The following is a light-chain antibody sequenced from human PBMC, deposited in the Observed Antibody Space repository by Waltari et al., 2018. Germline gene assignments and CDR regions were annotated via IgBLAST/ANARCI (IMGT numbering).Light chain of an antibody. V-gene: IGKV1-9*01. J-gene: IGKJ3*01. CDR2: KAS. Sequence: DIQLTQSPSSLSASVGDRVTITCRASQGISSYLAWYQQKPGKAPKLLIYKASSLQSGVPSRFSGSGSGTECTLTISSLQPEDFAVYYCQQRNSYPFTFGPGTKLDIK. CDR1: QGISSY. CDR3: QQRNSYPFT.